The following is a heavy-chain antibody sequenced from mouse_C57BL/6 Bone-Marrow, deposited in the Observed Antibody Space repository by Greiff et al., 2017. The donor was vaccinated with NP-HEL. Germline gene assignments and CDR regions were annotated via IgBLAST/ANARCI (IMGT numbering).Heavy chain of an antibody. CDR1: GYSITSGYY. Sequence: EVQLQESGPGLVKPSQSLSLTCSVTGYSITSGYYWNWIRQFPGNKLEWMGYISYDGSNNYNPSFKNRISITRDTSKNQFFLKLNSVTTEDTATYYCAREGYYSYAMDYWGQGTSVTVSS. D-gene: IGHD2-3*01. J-gene: IGHJ4*01. CDR3: AREGYYSYAMDY. V-gene: IGHV3-6*01. CDR2: ISYDGSN.